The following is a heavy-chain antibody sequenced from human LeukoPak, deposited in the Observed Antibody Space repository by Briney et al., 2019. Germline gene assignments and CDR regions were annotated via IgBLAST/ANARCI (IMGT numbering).Heavy chain of an antibody. J-gene: IGHJ4*02. D-gene: IGHD3-10*01. CDR3: ARVAYYYGSYYFDY. CDR1: GFTFSSYD. V-gene: IGHV3-13*01. Sequence: QAGGSLRLSCAASGFTFSSYDMHWVRQATGKGLEWVSAIGTAGDTYYPGSVKGRFTISRENAKNSLYLQMNSLRAGDTAVYYCARVAYYYGSYYFDYWGQGTLVTVSS. CDR2: IGTAGDT.